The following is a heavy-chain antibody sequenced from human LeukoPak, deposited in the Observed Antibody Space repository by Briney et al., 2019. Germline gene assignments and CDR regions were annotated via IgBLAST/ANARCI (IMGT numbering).Heavy chain of an antibody. CDR2: MNPNSGNT. V-gene: IGHV1-8*01. J-gene: IGHJ4*02. D-gene: IGHD5-18*01. CDR3: ARRNTAMVAGLDY. CDR1: GYTFTTYD. Sequence: ASVKVSCKASGYTFTTYDINWGRQATGQGLEWMGWMNPNSGNTGYAQKFQGRVTTTRNTSLSTAFMELSGLRSEDTAVYFCARRNTAMVAGLDYWGQGSLVTVSS.